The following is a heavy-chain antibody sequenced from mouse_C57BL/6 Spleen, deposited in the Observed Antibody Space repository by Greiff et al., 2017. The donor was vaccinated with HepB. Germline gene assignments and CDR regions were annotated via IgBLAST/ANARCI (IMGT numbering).Heavy chain of an antibody. V-gene: IGHV10-1*01. CDR1: GFSFNTYA. CDR3: VRQKVGYAMDY. J-gene: IGHJ4*01. D-gene: IGHD1-3*01. CDR2: IRSKSNNYAT. Sequence: EVQLVESGGGLVQPKGSLKLSCAASGFSFNTYAMNWVRQAPGKGLEWVARIRSKSNNYATYYADSVKDRFTISRDDSESMLYLQMNNLKTEDTAMYYFVRQKVGYAMDYWGQGTSVTVSS.